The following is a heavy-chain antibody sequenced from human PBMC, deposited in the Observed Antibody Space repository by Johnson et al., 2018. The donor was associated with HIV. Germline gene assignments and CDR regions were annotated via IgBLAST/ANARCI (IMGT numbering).Heavy chain of an antibody. D-gene: IGHD2-21*01. V-gene: IGHV3-23*04. CDR1: GFIFSSYA. Sequence: VQLVESGGGLVQPGGSLRLSCAASGFIFSSYAMSWVLQAPGKGLEWVSVISGSGGSTYYADSVKGRFTISRDNSKNTLYLQMNSLRAEDTAVYYCAKDFVTHGAFDIWGQGTMVTVSS. CDR2: ISGSGGST. CDR3: AKDFVTHGAFDI. J-gene: IGHJ3*02.